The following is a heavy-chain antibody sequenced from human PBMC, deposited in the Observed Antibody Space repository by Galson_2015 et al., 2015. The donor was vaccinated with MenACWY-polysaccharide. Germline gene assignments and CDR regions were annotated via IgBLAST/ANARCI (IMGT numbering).Heavy chain of an antibody. CDR2: VSGTGHST. D-gene: IGHD4-11*01. CDR3: AKDIRIVYSNYQFDS. CDR1: GFTFSSYD. J-gene: IGHJ4*02. V-gene: IGHV3-23*01. Sequence: SLRLSCAASGFTFSSYDMSWVRQAPGKGLEWVSGVSGTGHSTYYADSVKGRFTISRDNSKNTLYLEMKSLRAEDTATYYCAKDIRIVYSNYQFDSWGQGTLVTVSS.